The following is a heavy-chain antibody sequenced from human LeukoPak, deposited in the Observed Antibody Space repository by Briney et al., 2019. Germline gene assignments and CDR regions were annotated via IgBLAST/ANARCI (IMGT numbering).Heavy chain of an antibody. CDR1: GYTFTSYG. Sequence: ASVKVSCKASGYTFTSYGISWVRQAPGQGLEWMGWISAYNGNTNYAQKLQGRVTMTTDTSTSTAYMELRSLRSDDTAVYYCARVAKHFRGGLSFYFMDVWGIGTTVTISS. CDR2: ISAYNGNT. D-gene: IGHD3-10*01. CDR3: ARVAKHFRGGLSFYFMDV. J-gene: IGHJ6*03. V-gene: IGHV1-18*01.